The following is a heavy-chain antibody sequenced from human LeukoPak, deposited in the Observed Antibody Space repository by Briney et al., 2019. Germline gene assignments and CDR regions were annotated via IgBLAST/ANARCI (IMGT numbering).Heavy chain of an antibody. Sequence: SETLSLTCAVYGGSFSGYYWSWIRQPPGKGLEWIGEINHSGSTNYNPSLKSRVTISVDTSKNQFSLKLSSVTAADTAVYYCAKLVPSDDFWSGYLGWFDPWGQGTLVTVSS. V-gene: IGHV4-34*01. CDR3: AKLVPSDDFWSGYLGWFDP. CDR2: INHSGST. J-gene: IGHJ5*02. D-gene: IGHD3-3*01. CDR1: GGSFSGYY.